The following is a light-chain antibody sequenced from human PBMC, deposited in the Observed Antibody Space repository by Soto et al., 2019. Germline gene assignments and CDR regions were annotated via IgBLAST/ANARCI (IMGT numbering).Light chain of an antibody. Sequence: EIVLTQSPATLSLSPGERSTLSCRSSQSVSSDLAWYQQKPGQAPRLLIYDTSNRATGIPARFSGSGSGTDFTLTISSLQSEDFAVYYCQQYNNWPPVTFGGGTKVDI. CDR1: QSVSSD. J-gene: IGKJ4*01. CDR2: DTS. CDR3: QQYNNWPPVT. V-gene: IGKV3-11*01.